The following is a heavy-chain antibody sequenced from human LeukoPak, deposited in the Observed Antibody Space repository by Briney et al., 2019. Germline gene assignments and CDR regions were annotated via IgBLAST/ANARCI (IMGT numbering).Heavy chain of an antibody. CDR2: TRNKANSYTT. CDR3: ARDNYDFWKNYYYMDV. Sequence: GGSLRLSCAASGFTFSSYWMSWVRQAPGKGLEWVGRTRNKANSYTTEYAASVKGRFTISRDDSKNSLYLQMNSLKTEDTAVYYCARDNYDFWKNYYYMDVWGKGTTVTVSS. CDR1: GFTFSSYW. D-gene: IGHD3-3*01. J-gene: IGHJ6*03. V-gene: IGHV3-72*01.